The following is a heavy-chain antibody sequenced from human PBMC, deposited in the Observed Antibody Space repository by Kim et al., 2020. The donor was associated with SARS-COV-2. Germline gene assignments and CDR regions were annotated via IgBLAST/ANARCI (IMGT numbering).Heavy chain of an antibody. CDR3: ARGPGRPGHWFDP. CDR1: GGSFSSYY. D-gene: IGHD3-10*01. Sequence: SETLSLTCALYGGSFSSYYWSWVRQPPGKGLEWIGEINQSGTTNYNPSLKSRVTISVDTSKNQFSLKLTSVTAADTAVYYCARGPGRPGHWFDPWGQGTLVTVSS. CDR2: INQSGTT. V-gene: IGHV4-34*01. J-gene: IGHJ5*02.